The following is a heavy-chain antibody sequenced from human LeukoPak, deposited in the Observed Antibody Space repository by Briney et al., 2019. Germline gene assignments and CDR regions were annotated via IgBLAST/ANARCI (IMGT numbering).Heavy chain of an antibody. CDR3: ARGPSRPWDTTYRFYY. J-gene: IGHJ4*02. Sequence: GESLNISCKCSGFTFTTHWLGWVRPMPRKGLEWMGIIYPGDSDTSYNPSFQGHVTMSADRSISIAYLQWSSLKASDTAIYYCARGPSRPWDTTYRFYYCGEGSLVTVSS. CDR2: IYPGDSDT. CDR1: GFTFTTHW. D-gene: IGHD1-1*01. V-gene: IGHV5-51*01.